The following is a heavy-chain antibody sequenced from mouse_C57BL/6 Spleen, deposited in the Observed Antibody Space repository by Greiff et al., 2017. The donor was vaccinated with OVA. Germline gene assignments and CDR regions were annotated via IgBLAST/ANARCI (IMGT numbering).Heavy chain of an antibody. CDR2: IDPSDSYT. CDR1: GYTFTSYW. J-gene: IGHJ1*03. CDR3: ARSGYYGSRRDWYFDA. Sequence: QVQLQQPGAELVMPGASVKLSCKASGYTFTSYWMHWVKQRPGQGLEWIGEIDPSDSYTNYNQKFKGKSTLTVDKSSSTAYMQLSSLTSEDSAVYYCARSGYYGSRRDWYFDAWGTGTTVTVSS. D-gene: IGHD1-1*01. V-gene: IGHV1-69*01.